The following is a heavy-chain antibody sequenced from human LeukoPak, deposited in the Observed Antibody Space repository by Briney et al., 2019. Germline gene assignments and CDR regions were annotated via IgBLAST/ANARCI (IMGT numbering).Heavy chain of an antibody. CDR3: ARGSQLVFDY. D-gene: IGHD1-1*01. J-gene: IGHJ4*02. Sequence: PGGSLRLSCAASGFTVSSNYMTWVRQAPGKGLEWVSVIYTGGSTSYADSVKGRFTISRDNSKNTLYLQMNSLRAEGTAVYYCARGSQLVFDYWGQGTLVTVSS. CDR1: GFTVSSNY. V-gene: IGHV3-53*01. CDR2: IYTGGST.